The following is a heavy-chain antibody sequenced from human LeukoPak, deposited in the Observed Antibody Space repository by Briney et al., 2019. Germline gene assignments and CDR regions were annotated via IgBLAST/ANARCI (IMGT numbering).Heavy chain of an antibody. V-gene: IGHV1-46*01. D-gene: IGHD1-26*01. J-gene: IGHJ5*02. CDR2: INPTGGST. Sequence: ASVKVSCKASGYTFTSYYMHWVRQAPGQGLEWMGLINPTGGSTGYAQKFQGRVTMTRDMSASTDYMELSSLRSEDTAIYYCARDNSVGDNAWWFDPWGQGTLVTVSS. CDR3: ARDNSVGDNAWWFDP. CDR1: GYTFTSYY.